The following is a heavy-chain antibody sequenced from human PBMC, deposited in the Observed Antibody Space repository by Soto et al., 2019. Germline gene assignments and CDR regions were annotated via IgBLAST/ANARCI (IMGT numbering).Heavy chain of an antibody. CDR3: AREGVARGVIVGPGRY. CDR2: IKPDGSEK. D-gene: IGHD3-10*01. V-gene: IGHV3-7*01. J-gene: IGHJ4*02. Sequence: GGSLRLSCAASGFTFSNYWMNWVRQTPGKGLEWVANIKPDGSEKYYVDSVEARFTISRDNAKNSLYLQMNSLRAEDAAVYYCAREGVARGVIVGPGRYWGRGTLVTVSS. CDR1: GFTFSNYW.